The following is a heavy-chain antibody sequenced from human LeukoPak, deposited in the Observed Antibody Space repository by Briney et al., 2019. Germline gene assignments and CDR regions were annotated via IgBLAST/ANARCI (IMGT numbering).Heavy chain of an antibody. CDR1: GGSISSSSYY. J-gene: IGHJ4*02. CDR3: ARGVAAAGPSHFDY. CDR2: IYHSGST. D-gene: IGHD6-13*01. Sequence: SETLSLTCTVSGGSISSSSYYWGWIRQPPGKGLECIGSIYHSGSTYYNPSLKSRVTISVDTSKNQFSLKLSSVTAADTAVYYCARGVAAAGPSHFDYWGQGTLVTVSS. V-gene: IGHV4-39*07.